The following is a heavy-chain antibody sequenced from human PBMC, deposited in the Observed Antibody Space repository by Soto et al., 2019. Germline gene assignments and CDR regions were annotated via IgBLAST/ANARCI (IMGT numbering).Heavy chain of an antibody. D-gene: IGHD3-22*01. V-gene: IGHV3-23*01. CDR1: GFTFSSYA. J-gene: IGHJ3*02. Sequence: GGSLRLSCAASGFTFSSYAMSWVRQAPGKGLEWVSAISGSGGRTYYEDSVKGRFTISRDNSKNTLYLQINSLRAEDTAVYYCAKVGKITMIVVVTDAFDIWGQGTMVTVSS. CDR2: ISGSGGRT. CDR3: AKVGKITMIVVVTDAFDI.